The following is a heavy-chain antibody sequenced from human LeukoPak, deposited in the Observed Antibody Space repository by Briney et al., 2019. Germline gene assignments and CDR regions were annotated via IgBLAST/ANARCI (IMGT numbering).Heavy chain of an antibody. V-gene: IGHV1-2*02. CDR3: ARMPEPELDY. J-gene: IGHJ4*02. D-gene: IGHD2-2*01. CDR1: VYTFNRYY. CDR2: INPNSGGT. Sequence: SSVNVSYKASVYTFNRYYMLWLRPAPGPAREWMGWINPNSGGTNYAQKFQGRVTMTRATSISTAYMELSRLRSGDTAVYYCARMPEPELDYWGQGTLVTVSS.